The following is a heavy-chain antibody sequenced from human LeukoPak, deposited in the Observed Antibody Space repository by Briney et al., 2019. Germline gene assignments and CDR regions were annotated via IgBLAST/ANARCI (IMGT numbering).Heavy chain of an antibody. J-gene: IGHJ5*02. CDR1: GYSFTSYW. D-gene: IGHD3-10*01. CDR3: ARMGYGSGSYYQTYNWFDP. V-gene: IGHV5-51*01. CDR2: IYPGDSDT. Sequence: RGESLKISCKGSGYSFTSYWIGWVRQMPGKGLEWMGIIYPGDSDTRYSPSFQGQVTISADKSISTAYLQWSSLKASDTAMYHCARMGYGSGSYYQTYNWFDPWGQGTLVTVSS.